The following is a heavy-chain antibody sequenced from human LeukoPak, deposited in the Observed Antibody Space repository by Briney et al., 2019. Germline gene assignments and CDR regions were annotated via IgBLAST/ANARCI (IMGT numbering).Heavy chain of an antibody. V-gene: IGHV4-34*01. CDR2: INHSGTT. CDR1: GDSISYFY. D-gene: IGHD2-2*01. J-gene: IGHJ4*02. CDR3: ARRSAPIYCSYASCYEIDY. Sequence: SETLSLTCSVSGDSISYFYWSWIRQPPGKGLEWLGEINHSGTTNYNPSLESRLTISVDTSKNQFSLKLSSVTAADTAVYYCARRSAPIYCSYASCYEIDYWGQGTLVTVSS.